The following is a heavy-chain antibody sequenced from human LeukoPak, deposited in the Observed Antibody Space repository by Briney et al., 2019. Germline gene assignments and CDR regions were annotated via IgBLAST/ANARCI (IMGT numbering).Heavy chain of an antibody. CDR3: AREAPLSGTISPHVDF. CDR1: GFTFSSYS. Sequence: PGGSLRLSRAASGFTFSSYSMNWVRQAPGEGLEWVSSISSSSSYINYADSVKGRFTISRDNSKDTLYLQMNSLRAEDTAVYYCAREAPLSGTISPHVDFWGQGILVTVSS. CDR2: ISSSSSYI. D-gene: IGHD1-20*01. V-gene: IGHV3-21*04. J-gene: IGHJ4*02.